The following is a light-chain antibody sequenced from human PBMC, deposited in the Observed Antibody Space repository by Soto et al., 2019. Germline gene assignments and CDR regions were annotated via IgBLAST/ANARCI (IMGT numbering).Light chain of an antibody. CDR3: SAHAGNSNLV. CDR1: STDVGAYTD. J-gene: IGLJ3*02. CDR2: EVT. V-gene: IGLV2-8*01. Sequence: QSVLTQPPSASGSPGQSVTISCTGTSTDVGAYTDVSWYQQPPGTAPQLVIYEVTKRPSGVPDRFSGSKSGNTASPTVSGLQAEEEADYYGSAHAGNSNLVFGGGTKLTVL.